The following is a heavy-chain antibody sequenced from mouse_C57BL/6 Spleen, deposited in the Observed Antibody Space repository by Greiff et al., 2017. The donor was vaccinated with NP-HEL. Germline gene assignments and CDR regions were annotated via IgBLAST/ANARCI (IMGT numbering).Heavy chain of an antibody. J-gene: IGHJ3*01. V-gene: IGHV5-6*02. D-gene: IGHD2-4*01. CDR1: GFTFSSYG. CDR3: ASPIYYDHGAWFAY. Sequence: DVMLVESGGDLVKPGGSLKLSCAASGFTFSSYGMSWVRQTPDKRLEWVATISSGGSYTYYPDSVKGRFTISRDNAKNTLYLQMSSLKSEDTAMYYCASPIYYDHGAWFAYWGQGTLVTVSA. CDR2: ISSGGSYT.